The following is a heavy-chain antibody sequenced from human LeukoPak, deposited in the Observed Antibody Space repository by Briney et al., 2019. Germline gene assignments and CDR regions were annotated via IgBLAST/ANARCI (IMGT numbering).Heavy chain of an antibody. CDR3: ARSGVAGATGGWGLDN. Sequence: EASVKVSCKASGYTFSSYGLTWVRQAPGPGFEWMGWVSAHNGDTNYAQKFRGGVTMTTDTSTNTAYMELSSLTSDDTAVYYCARSGVAGATGGWGLDNWGQGTLVTVSS. V-gene: IGHV1-18*01. CDR2: VSAHNGDT. CDR1: GYTFSSYG. J-gene: IGHJ4*02. D-gene: IGHD1-26*01.